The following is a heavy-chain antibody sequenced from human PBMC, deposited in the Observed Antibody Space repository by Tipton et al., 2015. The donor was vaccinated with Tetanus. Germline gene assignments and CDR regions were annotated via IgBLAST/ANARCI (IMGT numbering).Heavy chain of an antibody. Sequence: SLRLSCAASGLTFDDYAMHWVRQAPGKGLEWVSGITWDSSSIGYADSVKGRFTISRDNAKNFLYLQMYSLRTDDTALYYCVKDMGLETAAMGHWGQGTLVTVSS. D-gene: IGHD2-21*02. V-gene: IGHV3-9*01. CDR3: VKDMGLETAAMGH. CDR2: ITWDSSSI. CDR1: GLTFDDYA. J-gene: IGHJ4*02.